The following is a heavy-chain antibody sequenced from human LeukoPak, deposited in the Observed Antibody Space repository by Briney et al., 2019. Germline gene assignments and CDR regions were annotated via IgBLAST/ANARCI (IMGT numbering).Heavy chain of an antibody. J-gene: IGHJ4*02. CDR2: IRYDGINK. V-gene: IGHV3-30*02. Sequence: GSLRLSCAASGFTFTNYGMHWVRQAPGKGLEWVAFIRYDGINKYYSDSVKGRFTISRDNSKNTLYLQMNSLRAEDTAVYYCAKGGGYNILTGYRRSRLLGDYWGQGTLVTVSS. D-gene: IGHD3-9*01. CDR3: AKGGGYNILTGYRRSRLLGDY. CDR1: GFTFTNYG.